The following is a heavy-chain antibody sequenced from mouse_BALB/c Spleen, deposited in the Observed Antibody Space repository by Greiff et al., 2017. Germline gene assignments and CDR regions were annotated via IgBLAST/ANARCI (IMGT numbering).Heavy chain of an antibody. CDR3: AREGVYYDYLFDY. J-gene: IGHJ2*01. V-gene: IGHV2-2*02. D-gene: IGHD2-4*01. Sequence: VKLMESGPGLVQPSQSLSITCTVSGFSLTSYGVHWVRQSPGKGLEWLGVIWSGGSTDYNAAFISRLSISKDNSKSQVFFKMNSLQANDTAIYYCAREGVYYDYLFDYWDQGTTLTVSS. CDR2: IWSGGST. CDR1: GFSLTSYG.